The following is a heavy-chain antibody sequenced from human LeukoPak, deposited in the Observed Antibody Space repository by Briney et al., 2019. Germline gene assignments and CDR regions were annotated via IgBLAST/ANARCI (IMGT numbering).Heavy chain of an antibody. Sequence: ASVKVSCKASGYTFTGYYMHWVRQAPGRGLEWMGWINPNSGGTNYAQKFQGRVTMTRDTSISTAYMELSRLRSDDTAVYYCARGFSYYDSSGYLHVGFDIWGQGTMVTVSS. CDR3: ARGFSYYDSSGYLHVGFDI. J-gene: IGHJ3*02. D-gene: IGHD3-22*01. CDR2: INPNSGGT. CDR1: GYTFTGYY. V-gene: IGHV1-2*02.